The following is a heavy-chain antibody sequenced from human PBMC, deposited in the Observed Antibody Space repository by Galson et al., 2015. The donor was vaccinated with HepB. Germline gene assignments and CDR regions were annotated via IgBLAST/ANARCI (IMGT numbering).Heavy chain of an antibody. CDR3: TRDRHGYYGMDV. CDR2: IRSKPYGGTT. Sequence: SLRLSCAASGFTFGDYAMSWVRQAPGKGLEWVGFIRSKPYGGTTEYAASVRGRFTISIDDSKSIAYLQMNSLKTEDTAVYYCTRDRHGYYGMDVWGQGTTVTVSS. V-gene: IGHV3-49*04. CDR1: GFTFGDYA. J-gene: IGHJ6*02.